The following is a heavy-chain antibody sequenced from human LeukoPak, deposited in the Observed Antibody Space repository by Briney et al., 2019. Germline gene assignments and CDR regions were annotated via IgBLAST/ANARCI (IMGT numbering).Heavy chain of an antibody. CDR2: INPKNGGT. J-gene: IGHJ4*02. D-gene: IGHD5-12*01. V-gene: IGHV1-2*02. Sequence: ASVKVSCKASGYTFIGYYIHWVRQAPGQGLEWMGWINPKNGGTNYLQKFQGRVIITRDTSVSTAYMELSRLRSDDTAVYYCARGFGYSTAYDLDSWGQGTLVTVSS. CDR3: ARGFGYSTAYDLDS. CDR1: GYTFIGYY.